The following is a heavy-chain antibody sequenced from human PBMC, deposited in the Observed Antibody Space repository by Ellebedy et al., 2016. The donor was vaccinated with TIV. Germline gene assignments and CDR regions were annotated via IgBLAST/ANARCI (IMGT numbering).Heavy chain of an antibody. V-gene: IGHV1-69*13. J-gene: IGHJ2*01. D-gene: IGHD7-27*01. CDR3: ATDRAPDGRNWGIDL. CDR2: IITIFGTA. Sequence: SVKVSCKASGGTFSSYAISWLRKAPGQGLEWMGGIITIFGTAKDAQEFLGRVTITADESPSTAYMELSSLRYEDTAVYYCATDRAPDGRNWGIDLWGRGTLVTVSS. CDR1: GGTFSSYA.